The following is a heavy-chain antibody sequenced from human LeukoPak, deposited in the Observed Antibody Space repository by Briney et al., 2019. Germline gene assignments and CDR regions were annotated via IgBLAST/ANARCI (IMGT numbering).Heavy chain of an antibody. Sequence: ASVKVSCKASGYTFTYHYVHWVRQAPGQGLEWMGCISPNSGVTYYAQKFQGRVTMTTDTSISKAFMDLNTLRSDDRAVYYCARGNFYDNKGYSPELRYWGQGTLVTVSS. CDR1: GYTFTYHY. CDR2: ISPNSGVT. J-gene: IGHJ4*02. V-gene: IGHV1-2*02. CDR3: ARGNFYDNKGYSPELRY. D-gene: IGHD3-10*01.